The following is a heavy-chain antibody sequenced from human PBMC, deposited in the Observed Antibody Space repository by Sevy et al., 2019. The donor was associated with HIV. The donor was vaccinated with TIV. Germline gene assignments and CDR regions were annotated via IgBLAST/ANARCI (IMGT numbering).Heavy chain of an antibody. CDR1: GFTFTDYW. CDR3: ARYVHRAFDY. J-gene: IGHJ4*02. CDR2: ISQDGRVE. D-gene: IGHD3-16*01. V-gene: IGHV3-7*01. Sequence: GGSLRLSCAASGFTFTDYWMTWVRRAPGKGLEWVAFISQDGRVEYYVDSVKGRFTISRDNAKNSLYLQMNSLRAEDTAVYYCARYVHRAFDYWGQGTLVTVSS.